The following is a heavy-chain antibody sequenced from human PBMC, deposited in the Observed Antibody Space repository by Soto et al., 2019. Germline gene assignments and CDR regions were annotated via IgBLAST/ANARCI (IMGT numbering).Heavy chain of an antibody. V-gene: IGHV1-24*01. CDR2: FDPEDGET. D-gene: IGHD3-9*01. CDR3: ATDRSYDILTGPDAFEI. CDR1: GYTFTIYY. J-gene: IGHJ3*02. Sequence: ASVKVSCKASGYTFTIYYFNWVRQATGQGLEWMGGFDPEDGETIYAQKFQGRVTMTEDTSTDTAYMELSSLRSEDTAVYYCATDRSYDILTGPDAFEIWGQGTMVTVSS.